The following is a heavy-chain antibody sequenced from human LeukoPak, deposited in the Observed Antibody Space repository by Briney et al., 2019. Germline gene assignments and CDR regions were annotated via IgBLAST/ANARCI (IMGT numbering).Heavy chain of an antibody. CDR1: GGSISSSDYY. Sequence: PSETLSLTCTVSGGSISSSDYYWGWIRQPPGKGLEWIGSINYSGSTYYNPSLKSRVTISVDTSKNQFSLKVGSVTAADTAVYYCARATTVVRGLFDPWGQGTLVTVSS. J-gene: IGHJ5*02. CDR2: INYSGST. D-gene: IGHD4-23*01. CDR3: ARATTVVRGLFDP. V-gene: IGHV4-39*01.